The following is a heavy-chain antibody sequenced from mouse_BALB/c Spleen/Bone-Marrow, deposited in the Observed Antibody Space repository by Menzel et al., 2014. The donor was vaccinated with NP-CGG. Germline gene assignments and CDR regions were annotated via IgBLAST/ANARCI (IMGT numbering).Heavy chain of an antibody. CDR1: GYTFTSYY. Sequence: QVQLQQSGAELVKPGASVKLSCKASGYTFTSYYMYWVKQRPGQGLEWIGEINPSNGGTNFSEKFKSKATLTVDKSSSTAYMQLSSLTSEDSAVYYCTRSTMITYFGYWGQGTTLTVSS. CDR3: TRSTMITYFGY. J-gene: IGHJ2*01. CDR2: INPSNGGT. D-gene: IGHD2-4*01. V-gene: IGHV1S81*02.